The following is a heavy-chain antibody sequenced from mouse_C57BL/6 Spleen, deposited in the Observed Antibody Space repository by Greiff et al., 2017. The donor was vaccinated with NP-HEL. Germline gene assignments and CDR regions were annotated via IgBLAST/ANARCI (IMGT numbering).Heavy chain of an antibody. V-gene: IGHV5-17*01. CDR1: GFTFSDYG. CDR3: ARGPDGYYYFDY. CDR2: ISSGSSTI. J-gene: IGHJ2*01. Sequence: VQLKESGGGLVKPGGSLKLSCAASGFTFSDYGMHWVRQAPEKGLEWVAYISSGSSTIYYADTVKGRFTISRDNAKNTLFLQMTSLRSEDTAMYYCARGPDGYYYFDYWGQGTTLTVSS. D-gene: IGHD2-3*01.